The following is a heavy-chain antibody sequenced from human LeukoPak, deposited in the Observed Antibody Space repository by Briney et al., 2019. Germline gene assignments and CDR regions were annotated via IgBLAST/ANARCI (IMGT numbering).Heavy chain of an antibody. Sequence: SETLSLTCIVSGGSISRSSYYWGWIRQPPGKRLEWIGSIYYSGNTYYNPSLKSRVTISVDRSKNQFSLKLSSVTAADTAVCYCARHENRNDGFDYWGQGTLVTVSS. J-gene: IGHJ4*02. CDR2: IYYSGNT. CDR3: ARHENRNDGFDY. CDR1: GGSISRSSYY. V-gene: IGHV4-39*01. D-gene: IGHD1-1*01.